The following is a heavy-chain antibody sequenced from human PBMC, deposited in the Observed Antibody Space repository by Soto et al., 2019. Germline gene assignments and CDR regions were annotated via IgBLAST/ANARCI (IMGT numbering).Heavy chain of an antibody. CDR2: IKQDGSEK. CDR3: ARVFPPSSSLPFDY. V-gene: IGHV3-7*03. J-gene: IGHJ4*02. Sequence: GSLRLSCAASGFTFSSYWMSWVRQAPGKGLEWVANIKQDGSEKYYVDSVKGRFTISRDNAKNSLYLQMNSLRVEDTAVYYCARVFPPSSSLPFDYWGQGTLVTVSS. CDR1: GFTFSSYW. D-gene: IGHD6-6*01.